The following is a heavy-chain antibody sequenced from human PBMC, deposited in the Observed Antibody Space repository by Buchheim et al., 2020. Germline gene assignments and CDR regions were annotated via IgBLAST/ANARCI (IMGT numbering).Heavy chain of an antibody. Sequence: QVQLQQWGAGLLKPSETLSLTCAVYGGSFSGYYWSWIRQPPGKGLEWIGEINHSGSTNYNPSLKSRVTISVDTSKNQFSLKLSSVTAADTAVYDCARGRPGTILFYWYFDLWGRGTL. CDR2: INHSGST. CDR3: ARGRPGTILFYWYFDL. V-gene: IGHV4-34*01. J-gene: IGHJ2*01. D-gene: IGHD1-1*01. CDR1: GGSFSGYY.